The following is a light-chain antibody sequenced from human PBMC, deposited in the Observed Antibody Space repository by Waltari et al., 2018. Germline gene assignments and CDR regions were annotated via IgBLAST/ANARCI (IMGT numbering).Light chain of an antibody. CDR2: STT. J-gene: IGLJ1*01. V-gene: IGLV7-43*01. Sequence: QTVVTQEPSLTVSPGGTITPTCASNTGAVTSGYFPNWFQQKPGQAPGALIYSTTRRHSWGPARFSGSRLVRKAALTLSGVQPEHEAEYYCLLYYGGQGVFGTGTKVTVL. CDR3: LLYYGGQGV. CDR1: TGAVTSGYF.